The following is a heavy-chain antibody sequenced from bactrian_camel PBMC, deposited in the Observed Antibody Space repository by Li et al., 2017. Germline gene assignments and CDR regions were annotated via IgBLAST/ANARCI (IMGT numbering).Heavy chain of an antibody. V-gene: IGHV3S53*01. D-gene: IGHD5*01. CDR2: IASDGSV. CDR1: GYTFNNYS. J-gene: IGHJ4*01. Sequence: HVQLVESGGGSVQTGGSLRISCVASGYTFNNYSMGWFRQAPEKAREGVAAIASDGSVSYADSVKGRFTISRDNSKNTLYLQMNSLKTEDTTTYYCATSDGLGQGDSMGKQGTQVTVS.